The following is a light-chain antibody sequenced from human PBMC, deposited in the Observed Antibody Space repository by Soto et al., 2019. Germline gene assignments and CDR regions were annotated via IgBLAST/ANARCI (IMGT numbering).Light chain of an antibody. Sequence: IVLIQSPATLSLSPGERATLSCRATQNINSYLARYQQKPGQAPRLLIYDASNRATGIPARFRGSGSGTDFTLTSSSLESEDSAVYYCQQRRDWYTFGQGTKLEIK. V-gene: IGKV3-11*01. CDR2: DAS. CDR3: QQRRDWYT. CDR1: QNINSY. J-gene: IGKJ2*01.